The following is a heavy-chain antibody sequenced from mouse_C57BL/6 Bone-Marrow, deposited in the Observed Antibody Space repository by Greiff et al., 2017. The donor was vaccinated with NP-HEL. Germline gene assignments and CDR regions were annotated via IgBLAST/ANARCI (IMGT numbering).Heavy chain of an antibody. CDR2: ISSGGSYT. CDR1: GFTFSSSG. Sequence: EVKLMESVGDLVKPGGSLKLSCAASGFTFSSSGLSWVRPTPDKRLEWVATISSGGSYTYYPDSVKGRFTISRDNAKNPLYLQMSSLKSEDTAMYYCARRWLLSWFAYWGQGTLVTVSA. D-gene: IGHD2-3*01. V-gene: IGHV5-6*01. CDR3: ARRWLLSWFAY. J-gene: IGHJ3*01.